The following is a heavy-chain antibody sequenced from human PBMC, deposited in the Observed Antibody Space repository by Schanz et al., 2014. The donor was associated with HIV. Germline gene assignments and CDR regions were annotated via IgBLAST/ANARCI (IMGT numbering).Heavy chain of an antibody. CDR1: GFTFSSYG. J-gene: IGHJ4*02. D-gene: IGHD2-2*01. CDR2: ISYDGSNE. Sequence: QVQLVESGGGVVQPGRSLRLSCAVSGFTFSSYGMHWVRQAPGKGLEWVAVISYDGSNEYYGDSVKGRFTISRDNSKNTLYLQMNSLRREDTAVYYCAKVGRIYSTTWIDYWGQGTLVTVSS. V-gene: IGHV3-30*18. CDR3: AKVGRIYSTTWIDY.